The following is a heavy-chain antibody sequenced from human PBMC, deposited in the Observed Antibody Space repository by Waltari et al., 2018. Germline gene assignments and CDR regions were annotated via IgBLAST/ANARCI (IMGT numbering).Heavy chain of an antibody. D-gene: IGHD6-19*01. J-gene: IGHJ4*01. Sequence: QVQLVESGGGVVQPGRSLRLSCAASGFTFSSYAMHWVRQAPGKGLEWVAGISYDGSNKYYSDSVKGRFTISRDTSKNTLYLQMNSPRSEDTAVYYCARPHLLIAVAGPSFDYWGHGTLVTVSS. CDR2: ISYDGSNK. CDR3: ARPHLLIAVAGPSFDY. CDR1: GFTFSSYA. V-gene: IGHV3-30*01.